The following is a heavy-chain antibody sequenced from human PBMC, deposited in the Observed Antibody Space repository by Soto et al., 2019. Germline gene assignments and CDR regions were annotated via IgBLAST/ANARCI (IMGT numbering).Heavy chain of an antibody. V-gene: IGHV3-33*01. CDR3: ARDGGYDSSGYYLMDY. CDR1: GFTFSSYG. CDR2: IWYDGSNK. D-gene: IGHD3-22*01. J-gene: IGHJ4*02. Sequence: QVQLVESGGGVVQPGRSLRLSCAASGFTFSSYGMHWVRQAPGKGLEWVAVIWYDGSNKYYADSVKGRLTISRDNSKNTLYLQMNSLRAEDTAVYYCARDGGYDSSGYYLMDYWGQGTLVTVSS.